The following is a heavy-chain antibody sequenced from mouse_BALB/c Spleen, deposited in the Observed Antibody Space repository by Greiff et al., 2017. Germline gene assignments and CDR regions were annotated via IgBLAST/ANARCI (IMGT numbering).Heavy chain of an antibody. CDR1: GFNIKDTY. V-gene: IGHV14-3*02. J-gene: IGHJ3*01. CDR3: AKGIYYGYDAY. D-gene: IGHD2-2*01. Sequence: VHVKQSGAELVKPGASVKLSCTASGFNIKDTYMHWVKQRPEQGLEWIGRIDPANGNTKYDPKFQGKATITADTSSNTAYLQLSSLTSEDTAVYYCAKGIYYGYDAYWGQGTLVTVSA. CDR2: IDPANGNT.